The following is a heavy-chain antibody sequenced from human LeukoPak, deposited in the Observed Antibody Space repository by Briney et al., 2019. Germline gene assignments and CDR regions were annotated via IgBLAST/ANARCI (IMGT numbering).Heavy chain of an antibody. D-gene: IGHD6-19*01. CDR3: ASAHSSGWYAG. J-gene: IGHJ4*02. V-gene: IGHV4-38-2*02. CDR1: GYSISSGYY. Sequence: SETLSLTCTVSGYSISSGYYWGWIRQPPGKGLEWIGSIYHSGSTYYNPSLKSRVTISVDTSKNQFSLKLSSVTAADTAVYYCASAHSSGWYAGWGQGTLVTVSS. CDR2: IYHSGST.